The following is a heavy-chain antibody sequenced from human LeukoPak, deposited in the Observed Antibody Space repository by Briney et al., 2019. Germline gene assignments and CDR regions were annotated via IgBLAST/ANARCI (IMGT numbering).Heavy chain of an antibody. D-gene: IGHD3-10*01. CDR3: AGTPWFGELTLDY. CDR1: GFTFTSST. V-gene: IGHV1-58*02. CDR2: IVVGSGNT. Sequence: EASVKVSCKASGFTFTSSTIQWVRQARGQRLEWIGWIVVGSGNTNYAQKFQERVIITRDMSTTTVYMELSSLRSEDTAVYYCAGTPWFGELTLDYWGQGTLVTVSS. J-gene: IGHJ4*02.